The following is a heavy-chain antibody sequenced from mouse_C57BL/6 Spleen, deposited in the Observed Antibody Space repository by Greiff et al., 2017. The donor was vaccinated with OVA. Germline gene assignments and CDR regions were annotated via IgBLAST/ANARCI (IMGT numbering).Heavy chain of an antibody. D-gene: IGHD3-3*01. CDR3: ALGASSDAMDY. Sequence: DVQLQESGPELVKPGASVKMSCKASGYTFTDYNMHWVKQSHGKSLEWIGYINPNNGGTSYNQKFKGKATLTVNKSSSTAYMELRSLTSEDSAVYYCALGASSDAMDYWGQGTSVTVSS. J-gene: IGHJ4*01. CDR1: GYTFTDYN. V-gene: IGHV1-22*01. CDR2: INPNNGGT.